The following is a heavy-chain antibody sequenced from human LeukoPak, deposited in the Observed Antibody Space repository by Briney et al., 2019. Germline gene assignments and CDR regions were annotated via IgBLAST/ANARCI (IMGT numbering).Heavy chain of an antibody. CDR1: GGSISSSSYY. V-gene: IGHV4-39*07. CDR2: IYHSGST. J-gene: IGHJ4*02. CDR3: AREVITSGGVIVYGGYFDY. D-gene: IGHD3-16*02. Sequence: PSETLSLTCTVSGGSISSSSYYWGWIRQPPGKGLEWIGSIYHSGSTYYNPSLKSRVTISVDTSKNQFSLKLSSVTAADTAVYYCAREVITSGGVIVYGGYFDYWGQGTLVTVSS.